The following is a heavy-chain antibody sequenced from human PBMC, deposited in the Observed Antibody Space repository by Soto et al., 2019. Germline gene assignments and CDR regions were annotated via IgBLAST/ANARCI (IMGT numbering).Heavy chain of an antibody. Sequence: SQTLSRTCAISGGSVSSNSAAWNWIRQSPSRGLEWLGRTYYRSKWYNDYAVSVKSRITINPDTSKNQFSLQLNSVTPEDTAVYYCARDWGISGXYYYGIDVWGQGTTVTVSS. CDR1: GGSVSSNSAA. D-gene: IGHD3-16*01. CDR3: ARDWGISGXYYYGIDV. CDR2: TYYRSKWYN. V-gene: IGHV6-1*01. J-gene: IGHJ6*02.